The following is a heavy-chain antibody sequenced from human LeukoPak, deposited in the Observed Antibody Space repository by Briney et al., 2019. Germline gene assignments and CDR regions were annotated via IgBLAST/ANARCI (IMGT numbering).Heavy chain of an antibody. Sequence: GGSLRLSCAASGFTFSSYAMSWFRQAPGKGLDWVSAISGSGGSTYYADSVKGRFTISRDNSKNTLYLQMNSLRAEDTAVYYCAKARYRDYGDYAGDAFDIWGQGTMVTVSS. D-gene: IGHD4-17*01. V-gene: IGHV3-23*01. CDR3: AKARYRDYGDYAGDAFDI. J-gene: IGHJ3*02. CDR1: GFTFSSYA. CDR2: ISGSGGST.